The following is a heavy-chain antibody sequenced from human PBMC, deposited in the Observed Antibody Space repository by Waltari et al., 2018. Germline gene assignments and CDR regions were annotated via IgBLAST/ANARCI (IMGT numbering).Heavy chain of an antibody. D-gene: IGHD2-2*01. J-gene: IGHJ6*02. CDR3: AKRVVPAARGTYYYYGMDV. V-gene: IGHV3-23*01. CDR1: GFTFSSYA. CDR2: ISGSGGST. Sequence: EVQLLESGGGLVQPGGSLRLSCAASGFTFSSYAMSWFRQAPGKGLEWVSAISGSGGSTYYADSVKGRFTISRDNSKNTLYLQMNSLRAEDTAVYYCAKRVVPAARGTYYYYGMDVWGQGTTVTVSS.